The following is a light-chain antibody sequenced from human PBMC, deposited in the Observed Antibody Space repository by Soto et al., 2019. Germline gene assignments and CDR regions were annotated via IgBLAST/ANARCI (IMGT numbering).Light chain of an antibody. CDR3: QQADTIPLT. CDR2: AAS. J-gene: IGKJ4*01. V-gene: IGKV1-12*01. Sequence: DIQMTQSPSSVSASVGDRVTITCRASQGISSWVAWYQQKPGKAPNLLIYAASSLHSGVPSRFSGSGSGTEFSPTISSLQPEDFATYYCQQADTIPLTFGGGTKVEIK. CDR1: QGISSW.